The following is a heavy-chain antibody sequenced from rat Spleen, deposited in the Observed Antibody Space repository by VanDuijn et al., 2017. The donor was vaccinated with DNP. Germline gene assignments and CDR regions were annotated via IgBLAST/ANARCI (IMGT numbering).Heavy chain of an antibody. Sequence: EVQLVESGGGLVQPGRSMKLSCAASGFTFSNYYMAWVRPAPTKGLEWVASISTGGGNTYYRDSVKCRFTISRDNAKSTLYLQMDSLRSAETATYYCARVQLGYYALDAWGQGTSVTVSS. CDR1: GFTFSNYY. V-gene: IGHV5S11*01. CDR3: ARVQLGYYALDA. CDR2: ISTGGGNT. D-gene: IGHD5-1*01. J-gene: IGHJ4*01.